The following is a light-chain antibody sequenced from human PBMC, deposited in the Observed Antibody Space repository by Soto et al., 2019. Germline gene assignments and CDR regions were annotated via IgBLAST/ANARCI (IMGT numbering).Light chain of an antibody. CDR1: QSVSSTF. Sequence: EVVLTQSPGTLSLSPGERATLSCRASQSVSSTFLAWYQQKPGQAPRLLLYGASSRATGITESFSGSESGTDFTLTISRLEPEDFAVYYCQLFSTTLYTFGQGTKLEI. J-gene: IGKJ2*01. CDR2: GAS. V-gene: IGKV3-20*01. CDR3: QLFSTTLYT.